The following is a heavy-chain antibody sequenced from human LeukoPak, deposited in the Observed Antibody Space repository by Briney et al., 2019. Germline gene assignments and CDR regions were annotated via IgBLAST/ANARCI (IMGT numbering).Heavy chain of an antibody. CDR1: GYTFTSYG. V-gene: IGHV1-18*04. CDR3: ARGADCSSTSCYGPEWAFDI. J-gene: IGHJ3*02. Sequence: ASVKVSCEASGYTFTSYGISWVRQAPGQGLEWMGWISAYNGNTNYAQKLQGRVTMTTDTSTSTAYMELRSLRSDDTALYYCARGADCSSTSCYGPEWAFDIWGQGTMVTVSS. CDR2: ISAYNGNT. D-gene: IGHD2-2*01.